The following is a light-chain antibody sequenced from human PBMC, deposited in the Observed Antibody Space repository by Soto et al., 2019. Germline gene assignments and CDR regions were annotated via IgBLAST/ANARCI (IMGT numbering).Light chain of an antibody. CDR2: SND. Sequence: QSVLTQPPSASGTPGQRVTISCSGSSSNIGSKTVNWYQQLPGTAPKLLLYSNDQRPSGVPDRFSGSKSGTSASLAISGLQSEDEADYYCAAWDDSLNGVVFGGGTKLTVL. J-gene: IGLJ3*02. CDR1: SSNIGSKT. CDR3: AAWDDSLNGVV. V-gene: IGLV1-44*01.